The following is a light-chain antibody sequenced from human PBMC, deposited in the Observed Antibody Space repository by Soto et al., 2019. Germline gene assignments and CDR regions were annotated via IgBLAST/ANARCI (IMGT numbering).Light chain of an antibody. CDR2: AAS. Sequence: IQLTQSPSSLSASVGDRVTITCRASQGISSYLAWYQQKPGKAPKLLIYAASTLQSGVPSRFSGSGSGTDFTLTISSLQPEDFATYYCQQSYSTPPFTFGPGTKVDI. J-gene: IGKJ3*01. V-gene: IGKV1-39*01. CDR3: QQSYSTPPFT. CDR1: QGISSY.